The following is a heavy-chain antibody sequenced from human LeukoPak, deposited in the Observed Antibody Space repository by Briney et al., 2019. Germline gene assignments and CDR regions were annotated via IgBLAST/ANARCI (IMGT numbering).Heavy chain of an antibody. CDR3: ARDLYSGHEGNAFDI. CDR1: GGTFSSYA. V-gene: IGHV1-69*04. J-gene: IGHJ3*02. Sequence: ASVKVSCKASGGTFSSYAITWVRQAPGQGLEWMGRIIPILGIVNYAQKFQGRVTIIADKSTSTAYMELSSLRSEDTAVYYCARDLYSGHEGNAFDIWGQGTMVTVSS. D-gene: IGHD5-12*01. CDR2: IIPILGIV.